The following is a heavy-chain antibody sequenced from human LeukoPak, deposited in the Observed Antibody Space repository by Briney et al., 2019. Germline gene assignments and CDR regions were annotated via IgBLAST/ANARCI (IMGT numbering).Heavy chain of an antibody. V-gene: IGHV1-69*01. D-gene: IGHD3-16*01. Sequence: LQGRVTITAEESTNTAYMEMSSLRSEDTGVYYCARDRHSAGGDYMDVWGKGTTVTVSS. J-gene: IGHJ6*03. CDR3: ARDRHSAGGDYMDV.